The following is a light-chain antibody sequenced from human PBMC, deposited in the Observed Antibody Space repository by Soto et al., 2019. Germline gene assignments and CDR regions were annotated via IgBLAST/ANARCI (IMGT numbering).Light chain of an antibody. J-gene: IGKJ1*01. CDR2: GAS. Sequence: IVLTQSPGTLSLSAGERATLSCRASQSFVNIYLAWYQQKPGQAPRLLSYGASSRATGIPDRFSGSGSGTEFTLTISRLQPEDFAVYYCQQYGSSPWTFGQGTKVDI. CDR1: QSFVNIY. V-gene: IGKV3-20*01. CDR3: QQYGSSPWT.